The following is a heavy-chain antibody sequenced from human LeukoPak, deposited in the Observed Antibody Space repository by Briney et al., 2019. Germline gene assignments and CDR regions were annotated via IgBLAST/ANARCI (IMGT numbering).Heavy chain of an antibody. CDR2: ISYDGSNK. CDR3: ARGDSSGRYMDV. D-gene: IGHD6-19*01. Sequence: GGSLRLSCAASGFTFSSYAMHWVRQAPGKGLKWVAVISYDGSNKYYADSVKGRFTISRDNSKNTLYLQMNSLRAEDTAVYYCARGDSSGRYMDVWGKGTTVTVSS. V-gene: IGHV3-30*01. J-gene: IGHJ6*03. CDR1: GFTFSSYA.